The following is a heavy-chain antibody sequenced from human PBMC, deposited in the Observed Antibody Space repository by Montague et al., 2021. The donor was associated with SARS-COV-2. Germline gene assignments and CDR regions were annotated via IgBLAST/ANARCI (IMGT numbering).Heavy chain of an antibody. D-gene: IGHD2-2*01. CDR1: GGSFSGFY. CDR2: INQSGSI. CDR3: ARGQGGVAMGLAVLGGYCYVDV. Sequence: SETLSLTCAVSGGSFSGFYWSWIRQSPGEGLEWIGEINQSGSINYNPSLKSRVTISVDTSKNQFSLKLNSVTAADTAVYYCARGQGGVAMGLAVLGGYCYVDVWGKGTTVTVSS. V-gene: IGHV4-34*01. J-gene: IGHJ6*03.